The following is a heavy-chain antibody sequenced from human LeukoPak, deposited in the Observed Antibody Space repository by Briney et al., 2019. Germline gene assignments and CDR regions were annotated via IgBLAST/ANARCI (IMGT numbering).Heavy chain of an antibody. CDR1: GYTFTSYY. D-gene: IGHD4-23*01. J-gene: IGHJ4*02. Sequence: ASVTVSFKASGYTFTSYYIHWVRQAPGQGLEWMGRINPSGAGTHYAQKSQGRVTVTRDKSTSTVYMELNSLRSDDTAVYYCAREEDGGYFDYWGQVTLVTVSS. V-gene: IGHV1-46*01. CDR3: AREEDGGYFDY. CDR2: INPSGAGT.